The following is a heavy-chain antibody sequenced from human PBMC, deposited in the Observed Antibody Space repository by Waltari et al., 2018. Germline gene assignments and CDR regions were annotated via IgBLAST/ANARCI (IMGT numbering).Heavy chain of an antibody. D-gene: IGHD6-13*01. CDR2: IYHSGST. J-gene: IGHJ5*02. Sequence: QVQLQESGPGLVKPSETLSLTCAVSGYSISSGYYWGWIRQPPGKGLEWIGSIYHSGSTYYNPSLKSRVTISVDTSKNQFSLKLSSVTAADTAVYYCARGLARLQLRGWFDPWGQGTLVTVSS. CDR3: ARGLARLQLRGWFDP. V-gene: IGHV4-38-2*01. CDR1: GYSISSGYY.